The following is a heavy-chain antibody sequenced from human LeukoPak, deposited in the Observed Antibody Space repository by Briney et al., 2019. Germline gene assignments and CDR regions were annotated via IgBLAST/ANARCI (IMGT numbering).Heavy chain of an antibody. CDR2: IYYSGST. CDR3: ARSGVRAPDWYSDL. Sequence: SETLSLTCTVSGGSISSGGYYWSWIRQHPGKGLEWIGYIYYSGSTYYNPSLKSRVTMSVDTSKNQFSLKLSSVTAADTAVYYCARSGVRAPDWYSDLWGRGTLVTVSS. D-gene: IGHD2-8*01. V-gene: IGHV4-31*03. J-gene: IGHJ2*01. CDR1: GGSISSGGYY.